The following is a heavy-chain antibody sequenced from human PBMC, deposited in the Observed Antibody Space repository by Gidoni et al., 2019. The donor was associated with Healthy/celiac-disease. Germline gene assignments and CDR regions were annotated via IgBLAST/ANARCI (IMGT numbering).Heavy chain of an antibody. CDR3: AKAYSGYDHFDY. V-gene: IGHV3-23*01. J-gene: IGHJ4*02. D-gene: IGHD5-12*01. Sequence: VQLLESGGGLIQPGGSLSISCAASGFTFSSYSMTGVRQAPGKGLEWVSAISGSGGSTYYADSVKGRFTISRDNSKNTLYLQMNSLRAEDTAVYYCAKAYSGYDHFDYWGQGTLVTVSS. CDR1: GFTFSSYS. CDR2: ISGSGGST.